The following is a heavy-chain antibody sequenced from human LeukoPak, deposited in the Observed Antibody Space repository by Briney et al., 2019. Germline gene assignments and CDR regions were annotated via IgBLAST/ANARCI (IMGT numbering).Heavy chain of an antibody. Sequence: KPSETLSLTCTVSGGSINSYYWSWIRQPAGKGLEWSGRIYTSGSTNYNPSLKSRVTMSVDTSKNQFSLKLSSVTAADTAVYYCARTTSYSYGDNFDYWGQGTLVTVSS. CDR1: GGSINSYY. CDR3: ARTTSYSYGDNFDY. CDR2: IYTSGST. J-gene: IGHJ4*02. D-gene: IGHD5-18*01. V-gene: IGHV4-4*07.